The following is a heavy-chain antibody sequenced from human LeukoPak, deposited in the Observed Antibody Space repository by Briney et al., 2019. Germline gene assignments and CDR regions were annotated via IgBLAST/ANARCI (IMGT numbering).Heavy chain of an antibody. D-gene: IGHD1-1*01. Sequence: PGRSLRLSCAASGFAFNTYAMHWVRQAPGKGLEWVSHISSSGSTIYYADSVKGRFTISRDNAKNSLYLQMNSLRAEDTAVYYCARAGNYFEYWGQGTLVTVSS. J-gene: IGHJ4*02. CDR2: ISSSGSTI. CDR1: GFAFNTYA. V-gene: IGHV3-48*03. CDR3: ARAGNYFEY.